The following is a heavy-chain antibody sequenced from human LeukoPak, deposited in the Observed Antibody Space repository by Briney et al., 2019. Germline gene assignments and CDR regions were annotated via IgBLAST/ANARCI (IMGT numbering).Heavy chain of an antibody. D-gene: IGHD6-13*01. V-gene: IGHV4-30-2*01. Sequence: SETLSLTCTVSGGSISSGGYYWSWIRQPPGKGLEWIGYIYHSGSTYYNPSLKSRVTISVDRSKNQFSLKLSSVTAADTAVYYCARDLSGYSSSWHAFDIWGQGTMVTVSS. CDR2: IYHSGST. CDR1: GGSISSGGYY. CDR3: ARDLSGYSSSWHAFDI. J-gene: IGHJ3*02.